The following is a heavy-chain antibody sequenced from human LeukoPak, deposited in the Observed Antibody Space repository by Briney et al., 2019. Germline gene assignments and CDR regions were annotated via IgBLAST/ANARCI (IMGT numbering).Heavy chain of an antibody. Sequence: SVKVSCKASGGTFSSYAISWVRQAPGQGLEWMGGIIPIFGTANYAQKFQGRVTITADESTSIAYMELSSLRSEDTAVYYCARGYYDSSGYTLDYWGQGTLVTVSS. D-gene: IGHD3-22*01. CDR1: GGTFSSYA. CDR2: IIPIFGTA. J-gene: IGHJ4*02. CDR3: ARGYYDSSGYTLDY. V-gene: IGHV1-69*13.